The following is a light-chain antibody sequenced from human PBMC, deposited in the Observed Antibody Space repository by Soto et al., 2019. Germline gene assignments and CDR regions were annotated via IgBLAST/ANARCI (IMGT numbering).Light chain of an antibody. CDR2: EVS. Sequence: QSVLTQPASVSGSPGQSITISCTGTSSDVGTYNYVSWHQHHPGKAPKLMISEVSNRPSGISNRFSGSKSGNTAYLTISGLQPEDEADYYCSSSAFTSTPIYVFGTGTKVTVL. J-gene: IGLJ1*01. CDR1: SSDVGTYNY. V-gene: IGLV2-14*01. CDR3: SSSAFTSTPIYV.